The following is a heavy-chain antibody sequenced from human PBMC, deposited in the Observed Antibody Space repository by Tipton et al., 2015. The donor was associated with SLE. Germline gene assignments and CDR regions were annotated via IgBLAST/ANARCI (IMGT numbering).Heavy chain of an antibody. D-gene: IGHD6-6*01. J-gene: IGHJ3*02. CDR2: IYYSGST. CDR1: GGSISSYY. Sequence: TLSLTCTVSGGSISSYYWSWIRQPPGKGLEWIGYIYYSGSTNYNPSLKSRVTISVDTSKNQFSLKLSSVTAADTAVYYCARLEEEVAFDIWGQGTMVTVSS. V-gene: IGHV4-59*01. CDR3: ARLEEEVAFDI.